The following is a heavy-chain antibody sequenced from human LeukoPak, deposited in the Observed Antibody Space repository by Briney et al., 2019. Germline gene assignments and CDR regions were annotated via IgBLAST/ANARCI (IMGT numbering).Heavy chain of an antibody. J-gene: IGHJ4*02. V-gene: IGHV3-9*01. CDR3: AKTTVVAATRGFDY. CDR1: GFTFDDYA. Sequence: PGRSLRLSCAASGFTFDDYAMHWVRQAPGKGLEWVSGISWNSGSIGYADSVKGQFTIYRDNAKNSLYLQMNSLRAEDTALYYCAKTTVVAATRGFDYWGQGTLVTVSS. CDR2: ISWNSGSI. D-gene: IGHD2-15*01.